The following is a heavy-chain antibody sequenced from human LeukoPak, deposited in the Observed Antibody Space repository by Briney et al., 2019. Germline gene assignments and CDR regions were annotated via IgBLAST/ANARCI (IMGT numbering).Heavy chain of an antibody. CDR3: AKDLSVGGSATYYFDY. CDR1: GFSFNSFW. CDR2: IKEDGSEE. J-gene: IGHJ4*02. V-gene: IGHV3-7*01. Sequence: GGSLRLSCAASGFSFNSFWMSWVRQAPGKGLEWVANIKEDGSEEHCVDSLKGRFTISRDNAKNSLYLQMNNLRAEDTAVYYCAKDLSVGGSATYYFDYWGQGTLVTVSS. D-gene: IGHD3-10*01.